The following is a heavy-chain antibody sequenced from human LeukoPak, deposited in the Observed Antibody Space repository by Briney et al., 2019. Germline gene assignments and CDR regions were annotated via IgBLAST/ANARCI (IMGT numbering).Heavy chain of an antibody. D-gene: IGHD4/OR15-4a*01. CDR3: VKESGFMVAPNSAFDI. CDR1: GFSVSNNY. CDR2: IYSGGST. Sequence: GGSLRLSCAASGFSVSNNYMSWVRQAPGKGLEWVSVIYSGGSTYYADSVKGRFTISRDNSKNTLYLQMSSLRAEDTAVYYCVKESGFMVAPNSAFDIWGQGPMVTVSS. J-gene: IGHJ3*02. V-gene: IGHV3-66*01.